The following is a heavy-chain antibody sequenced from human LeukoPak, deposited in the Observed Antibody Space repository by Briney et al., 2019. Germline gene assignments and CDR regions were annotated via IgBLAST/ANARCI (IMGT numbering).Heavy chain of an antibody. Sequence: SVKVSCKASGGTFRSYAISWVRQAPGQGLEWMGRIIPIFGTANYAQKFQGRVTITTDESTSTAYMELSSLRSEDTAVYYCAREVGRMVRGVEKYYYYMDVWGKGTTVTVSS. J-gene: IGHJ6*03. D-gene: IGHD3-10*01. V-gene: IGHV1-69*05. CDR1: GGTFRSYA. CDR3: AREVGRMVRGVEKYYYYMDV. CDR2: IIPIFGTA.